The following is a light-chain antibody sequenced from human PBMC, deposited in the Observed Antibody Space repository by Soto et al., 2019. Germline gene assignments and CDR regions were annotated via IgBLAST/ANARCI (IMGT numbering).Light chain of an antibody. CDR1: QSVTRN. V-gene: IGKV3-15*01. CDR2: DAS. J-gene: IGKJ1*01. Sequence: EIVLTQSPGTLSLSPGERATLSCRPSQSVTRNSVAWYQQRPGQAPRLLIYDASTRATGIPARFSGSGSGTEFTLTISSLQSEDFAVYYCQQYDKAPRTFGQGTKVDIK. CDR3: QQYDKAPRT.